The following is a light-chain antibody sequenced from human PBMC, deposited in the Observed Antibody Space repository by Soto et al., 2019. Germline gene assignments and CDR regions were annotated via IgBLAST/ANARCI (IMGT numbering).Light chain of an antibody. CDR3: QQYNGNSLT. CDR2: KAA. Sequence: DIQMTQSPSTLSASVGDRVIITCRASQTISSWLAWYQQKPGKAPKLLIYKAATLESGVPSRFSGSGFGTEFTLTISSLQPDDFATYYCQQYNGNSLTFGGGTNVEI. J-gene: IGKJ4*01. V-gene: IGKV1-5*03. CDR1: QTISSW.